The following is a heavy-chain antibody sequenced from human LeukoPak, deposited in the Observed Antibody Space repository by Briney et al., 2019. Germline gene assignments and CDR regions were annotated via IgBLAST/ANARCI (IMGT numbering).Heavy chain of an antibody. CDR1: GFTFSSYA. D-gene: IGHD3-10*01. Sequence: GGSLRLSCAASGFTFSSYAMSWVRQAPGKGLEWVSAISGSGGSTYYADSVKGRFTISRDNSKNTLYLQMNSLRAEDTAVYYCAKMMGVLLWFRDTSGPDYWGQGTPVTVSS. J-gene: IGHJ4*02. CDR2: ISGSGGST. CDR3: AKMMGVLLWFRDTSGPDY. V-gene: IGHV3-23*01.